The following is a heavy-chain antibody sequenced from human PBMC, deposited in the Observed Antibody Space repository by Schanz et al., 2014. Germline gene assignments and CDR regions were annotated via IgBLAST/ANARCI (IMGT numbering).Heavy chain of an antibody. Sequence: QVQLVQSGSEVKKPGASVKVSCKASGYTFPSYGISWVRQAPGQGLEWMGWINVYNGDTKFAKTFQDRVTLTTDTSTSTAYMDLSSLRSDDTAVYYCARDIQYHYDTSGPVGAFDIWGQGTVVTVSS. CDR2: INVYNGDT. CDR3: ARDIQYHYDTSGPVGAFDI. V-gene: IGHV1-18*04. D-gene: IGHD3-22*01. J-gene: IGHJ3*02. CDR1: GYTFPSYG.